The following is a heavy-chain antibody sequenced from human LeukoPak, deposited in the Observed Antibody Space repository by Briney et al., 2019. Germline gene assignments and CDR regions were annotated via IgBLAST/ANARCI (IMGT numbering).Heavy chain of an antibody. J-gene: IGHJ4*02. CDR2: ISSSGSTI. D-gene: IGHD2-2*01. CDR1: GFTFSSYS. CDR3: ARSPGSTFGY. V-gene: IGHV3-48*04. Sequence: TGGSLRLSCVASGFTFSSYSMNWVRQAPGKGLEWVSYISSSGSTIYYADSVKGRFTISRDNAKNSLYLQMNSLRAEDTAVYYCARSPGSTFGYWGQGTLVTVSS.